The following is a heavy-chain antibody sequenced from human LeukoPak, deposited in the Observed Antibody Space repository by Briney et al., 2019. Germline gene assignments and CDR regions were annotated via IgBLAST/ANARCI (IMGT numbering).Heavy chain of an antibody. J-gene: IGHJ6*02. V-gene: IGHV4-59*01. D-gene: IGHD6-19*01. CDR1: GGSISSYY. CDR2: IYYSGST. Sequence: PSETLSLTCTVSGGSISSYYWSWIRQPPGKGLEWIGYIYYSGSTNYNPSLKSRATISVDTSKNQFSLKLSSVTAADTAVYYCARDSSGWYDFGYYYGMDVWGQGTTVTVSS. CDR3: ARDSSGWYDFGYYYGMDV.